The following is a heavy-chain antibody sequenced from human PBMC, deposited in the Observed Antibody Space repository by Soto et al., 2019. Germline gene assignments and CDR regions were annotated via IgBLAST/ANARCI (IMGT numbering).Heavy chain of an antibody. CDR3: ARRYAGNFDY. V-gene: IGHV4-59*01. Sequence: QVQLQESGPGLVKPSETLSLTCTVSGGSISNYYWTWIRQPPGKGLEWIGYIYYSGSTNFNPSLKSRLTISVDMSKNQFSLKVSSVTAADTAVYYCARRYAGNFDYWGQGTLVTVSS. CDR1: GGSISNYY. D-gene: IGHD2-8*01. J-gene: IGHJ4*02. CDR2: IYYSGST.